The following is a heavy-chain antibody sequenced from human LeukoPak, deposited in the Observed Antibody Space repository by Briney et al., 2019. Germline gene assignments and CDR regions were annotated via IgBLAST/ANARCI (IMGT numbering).Heavy chain of an antibody. D-gene: IGHD6-13*01. CDR3: ARGGSSWYVELIFDY. V-gene: IGHV3-30*04. CDR2: ISYDGSNK. Sequence: GGSLRLSCAASGFTFSSYAMHWVRQAPGKGLEWVAVISYDGSNKYYADSVKGRFTISRDNSKNTLYLQMNSLRAEDTAVYYCARGGSSWYVELIFDYWGQGTLVTVSS. J-gene: IGHJ4*02. CDR1: GFTFSSYA.